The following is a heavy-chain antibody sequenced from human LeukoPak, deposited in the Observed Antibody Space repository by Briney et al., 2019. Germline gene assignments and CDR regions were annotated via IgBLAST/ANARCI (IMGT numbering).Heavy chain of an antibody. CDR2: IYTSGST. CDR3: ARGGTTGTTKSNYYYYYYYMDV. J-gene: IGHJ6*03. D-gene: IGHD1-1*01. CDR1: GGSISRGSYH. V-gene: IGHV4-61*02. Sequence: PSETLSLTCTVSGGSISRGSYHWNWIRQPAGKGLEWIGRIYTSGSTNYNPSLKSRVTISVDTSKNQFSLKLSSVTAADTAMYYCARGGTTGTTKSNYYYYYYYMDVWGKGTTVTVSS.